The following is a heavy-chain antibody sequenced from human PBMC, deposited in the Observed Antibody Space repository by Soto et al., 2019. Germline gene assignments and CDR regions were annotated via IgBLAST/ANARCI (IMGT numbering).Heavy chain of an antibody. D-gene: IGHD5-18*01. CDR1: GYTFTGYY. CDR3: ARNGYSYGPLYYYYMDV. J-gene: IGHJ6*03. V-gene: IGHV1-2*04. Sequence: ASVKVSCKASGYTFTGYYMHWVRQAPGQGLEWMGWINPNSGGTNYAQKFQGWVTMTRDTSISTAYMELSRLRSDDTAVYYCARNGYSYGPLYYYYMDVWGQGTTVTVSS. CDR2: INPNSGGT.